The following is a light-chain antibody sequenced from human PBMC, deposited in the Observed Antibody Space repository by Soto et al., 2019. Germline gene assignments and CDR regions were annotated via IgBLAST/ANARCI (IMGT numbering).Light chain of an antibody. CDR1: QGISYY. Sequence: DIQMTQSPSSLSASVGDRVTITCRASQGISYYLAWYQQKPGKVPKLLIYAASTLQSGVPSRFSGSGSGTDFTLTISSLQPEDVATYYCQKYNGAPLTFGGGTKVEIK. CDR3: QKYNGAPLT. V-gene: IGKV1-27*01. CDR2: AAS. J-gene: IGKJ4*01.